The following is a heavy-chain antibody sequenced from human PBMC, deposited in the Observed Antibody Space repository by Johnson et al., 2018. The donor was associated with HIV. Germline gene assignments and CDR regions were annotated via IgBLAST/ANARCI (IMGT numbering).Heavy chain of an antibody. J-gene: IGHJ3*02. CDR3: AREGPAAYIWAFDI. Sequence: VQLVESGGGVVRPGGSLRLSCAASGFTFDDYGMTWVRQAPGKGLEWVSAIGSAGDTYYPGSVKGRFTISRENAKNSLYLQMNSLRAEDTAVYYCAREGPAAYIWAFDIWGQGTMVTVSS. CDR2: IGSAGDT. CDR1: GFTFDDYG. D-gene: IGHD2-2*01. V-gene: IGHV3-13*01.